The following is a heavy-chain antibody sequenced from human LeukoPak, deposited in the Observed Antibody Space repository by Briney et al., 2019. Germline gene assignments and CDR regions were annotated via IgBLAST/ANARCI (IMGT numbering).Heavy chain of an antibody. V-gene: IGHV1-2*02. Sequence: ASVKVSCKASGYTFTGYYMHWVRQAPGQEFEWMGWLSPNSGDTKFAQKFQGRVTMTRDTSISTAYMELSNLRSDDTAVYYCARATDISSWYLAWWGQGTLVTVSS. CDR1: GYTFTGYY. D-gene: IGHD6-13*01. CDR3: ARATDISSWYLAW. CDR2: LSPNSGDT. J-gene: IGHJ4*02.